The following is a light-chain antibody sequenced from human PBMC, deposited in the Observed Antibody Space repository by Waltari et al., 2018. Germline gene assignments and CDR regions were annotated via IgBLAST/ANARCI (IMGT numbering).Light chain of an antibody. J-gene: IGKJ1*01. Sequence: EILMTLSPDTLSMSPGERATLFCRASESVDDDLAWYQQRPGQAPRLLIFSASTRAADVPARFSASGSGTEFTLTINSLQSEDCAVYFCQQYSDRPPFTFGQGTRVEIK. CDR2: SAS. CDR3: QQYSDRPPFT. CDR1: ESVDDD. V-gene: IGKV3-15*01.